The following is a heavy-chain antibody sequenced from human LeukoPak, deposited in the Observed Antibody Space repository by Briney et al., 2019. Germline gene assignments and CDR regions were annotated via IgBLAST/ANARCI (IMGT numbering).Heavy chain of an antibody. Sequence: GGSLRLSCAASGFTFSSYRMHWVRQAPGKGLEWVAVISYDGSNKYYADSVKGRFTISRDNSKNTLYLQMNSLRAEDTAVYYCAKAPCSGGSCNLFQHWGQGTLVTVSS. CDR1: GFTFSSYR. CDR3: AKAPCSGGSCNLFQH. J-gene: IGHJ1*01. V-gene: IGHV3-30*18. D-gene: IGHD2-15*01. CDR2: ISYDGSNK.